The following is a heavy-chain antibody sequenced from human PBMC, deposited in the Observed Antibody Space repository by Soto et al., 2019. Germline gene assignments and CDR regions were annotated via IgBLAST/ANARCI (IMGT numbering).Heavy chain of an antibody. J-gene: IGHJ4*02. V-gene: IGHV4-31*03. CDR3: ARELHRFYPPLFDY. Sequence: QVQLQESGPGLVKPLQTLSLTCTVSGGSISSGGSYWSWIRQHPGKGLEWIGYIYYSGNTYYNPSLKSRVTISVDTSKNQCSLKLSSVTAADTAVYYCARELHRFYPPLFDYWGQGTRVTVSS. CDR1: GGSISSGGSY. CDR2: IYYSGNT. D-gene: IGHD3-10*01.